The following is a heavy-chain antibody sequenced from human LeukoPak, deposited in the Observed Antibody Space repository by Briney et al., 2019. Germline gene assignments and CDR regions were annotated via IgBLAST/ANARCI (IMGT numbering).Heavy chain of an antibody. CDR2: IISIFGTT. V-gene: IGHV1-69*06. Sequence: ASVKVSCKASGCTFSSYAISWVRQAPGHGLEWMGWIISIFGTTNYAQNSQGRVTITADKSTSTAYVEESCLNCEDTAVYFCARAMGSRRTIDYWGQGTLVTVSS. D-gene: IGHD2-15*01. CDR1: GCTFSSYA. J-gene: IGHJ4*02. CDR3: ARAMGSRRTIDY.